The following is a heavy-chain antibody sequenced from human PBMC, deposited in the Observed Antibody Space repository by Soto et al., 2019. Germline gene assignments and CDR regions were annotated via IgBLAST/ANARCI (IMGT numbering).Heavy chain of an antibody. V-gene: IGHV3-48*02. Sequence: EVQLVESGGGLVQPGGSLRLSCAASGFSFSSYPMNWVRQAPGKGLEWISHIRGVGSTISYAESVKGRFTISRDDAKNSLYLQMNTLRDEDTAIYYCVSDLRWAFDYWGQGTPVTVSS. CDR3: VSDLRWAFDY. CDR2: IRGVGSTI. CDR1: GFSFSSYP. D-gene: IGHD6-13*01. J-gene: IGHJ4*02.